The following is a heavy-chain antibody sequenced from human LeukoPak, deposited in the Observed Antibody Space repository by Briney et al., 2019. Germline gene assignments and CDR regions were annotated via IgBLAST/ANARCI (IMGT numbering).Heavy chain of an antibody. CDR2: ISADGSTT. V-gene: IGHV3-74*01. CDR1: GFTFSSYW. D-gene: IGHD6-19*01. J-gene: IGHJ5*02. CDR3: ARAQAVAGTGGFDP. Sequence: PGGSLRLSCAASGFTFSSYWMHWVRQAPGKGLVWVSRISADGSTTSYADSVKGRFTISRDNAKNTMYLQMKSLRDEDTAVYYCARAQAVAGTGGFDPWGQGTLVTVSS.